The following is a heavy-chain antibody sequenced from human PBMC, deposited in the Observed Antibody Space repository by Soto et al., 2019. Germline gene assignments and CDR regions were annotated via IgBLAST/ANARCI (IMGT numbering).Heavy chain of an antibody. V-gene: IGHV1-46*01. J-gene: IGHJ5*02. CDR1: GYSFTSYS. CDR2: INPSGGST. D-gene: IGHD2-15*01. CDR3: ARDWGMGCNGGRCYANGFDP. Sequence: QVQLVQSGAEVKKPGASVKVSCKASGYSFTSYSLHWVRQAPGQGLEWVVRINPSGGSTLYSQKFQGRGSHTRDTSTSTVHMEVRSLKSDDTAVYYWARDWGMGCNGGRCYANGFDPWGQGTLVTVSS.